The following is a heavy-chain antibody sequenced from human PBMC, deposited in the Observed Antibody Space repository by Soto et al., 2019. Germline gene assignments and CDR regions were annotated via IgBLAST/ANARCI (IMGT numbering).Heavy chain of an antibody. D-gene: IGHD1-1*01. Sequence: EVQLLESGGGLVQPGGSLRLSCAASGFTISSNAMYWVRQAPGKGLECVSGISDRGDTTHYADSVKGRFTISRDTSKNTPYLQLNAMRADDTAVYYCAKDKHETTSFDYWGQGTLVTVSS. CDR3: AKDKHETTSFDY. J-gene: IGHJ4*02. CDR1: GFTISSNA. V-gene: IGHV3-23*01. CDR2: ISDRGDTT.